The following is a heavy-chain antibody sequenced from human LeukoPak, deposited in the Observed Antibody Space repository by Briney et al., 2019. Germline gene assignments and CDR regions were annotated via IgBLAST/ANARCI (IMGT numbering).Heavy chain of an antibody. D-gene: IGHD6-19*01. CDR1: GGSISTYY. CDR2: ISYSGST. Sequence: SETLSLTCSVSGGSISTYYWSWVRQPPGKGLGWLGYISYSGSTTYSPSLKSRVTISLDTSKNPFSLRLSSLTAADTAVYYCARAFSAWPHAFDIWGQGTMVTVSS. J-gene: IGHJ3*02. V-gene: IGHV4-59*01. CDR3: ARAFSAWPHAFDI.